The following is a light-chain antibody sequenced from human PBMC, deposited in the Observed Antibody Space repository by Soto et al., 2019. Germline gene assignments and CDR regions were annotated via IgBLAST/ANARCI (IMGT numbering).Light chain of an antibody. CDR2: WAS. J-gene: IGKJ5*01. Sequence: DFVMTQSPYSLAVSLGERATINCKSSQSVLSNSDNKNYLAWFQQKPGQPPKLLIYWASTRESGVPDRFSGSGSATDFTLTISSLQAEDVAVYYCQQYHSDPITFGQGTRLEI. CDR1: QSVLSNSDNKNY. CDR3: QQYHSDPIT. V-gene: IGKV4-1*01.